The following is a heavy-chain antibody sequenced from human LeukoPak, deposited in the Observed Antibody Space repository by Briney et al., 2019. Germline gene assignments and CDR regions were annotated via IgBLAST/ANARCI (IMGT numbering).Heavy chain of an antibody. CDR2: IFPIFGTA. Sequence: ASVKVSCKASGGTFSSYAISWVRQAPGQGLEWMGGIFPIFGTANYAQKFQGRVTITADESTSTAYMELSSLRSEDTAVYYCASTYYDYLGDFDYWGQGTLVTVSS. J-gene: IGHJ4*02. V-gene: IGHV1-69*13. D-gene: IGHD3-3*01. CDR1: GGTFSSYA. CDR3: ASTYYDYLGDFDY.